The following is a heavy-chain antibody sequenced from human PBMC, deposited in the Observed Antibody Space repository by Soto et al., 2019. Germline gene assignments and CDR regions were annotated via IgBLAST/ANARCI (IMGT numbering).Heavy chain of an antibody. CDR2: IGPDGTDI. J-gene: IGHJ4*02. D-gene: IGHD7-27*01. CDR3: ARDPKTSGGQHWAFNYFDS. Sequence: GGSLRLSCSDSGFTFGNFWIHWVRQAPGKGLEWVSHIGPDGTDIVYADSVKGRFTISRDNSKSTLYLQVDSLRPEDAAVYYCARDPKTSGGQHWAFNYFDSWGQGTLVTVSS. V-gene: IGHV3-74*03. CDR1: GFTFGNFW.